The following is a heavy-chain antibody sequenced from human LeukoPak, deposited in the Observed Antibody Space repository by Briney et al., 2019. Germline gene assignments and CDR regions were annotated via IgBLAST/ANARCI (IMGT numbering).Heavy chain of an antibody. CDR3: ARDRSIPQWELPASVSY. J-gene: IGHJ4*02. Sequence: GGSLRLSCAASGFTFSSYWMSWVRQAPGKGLEWVANTREDGSEKYYVDSVKGRFTISRDNAKNSLYLQMNSLRAEDTAVYYCARDRSIPQWELPASVSYWGQGTLVTVSS. CDR2: TREDGSEK. D-gene: IGHD1-26*01. V-gene: IGHV3-7*01. CDR1: GFTFSSYW.